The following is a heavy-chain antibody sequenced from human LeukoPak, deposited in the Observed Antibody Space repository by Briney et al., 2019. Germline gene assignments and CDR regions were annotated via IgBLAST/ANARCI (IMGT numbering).Heavy chain of an antibody. V-gene: IGHV3-30*18. Sequence: PGGSLRLSCAASGFTFSSYWMSWVRQAPGKGLEWVAVISYDGSNKYYADSVRGRFTISRDNSKNTLYLQMDSLKTEDTAMYYCAKGREMSTTPYDYWGQGTLVTVSS. CDR3: AKGREMSTTPYDY. CDR1: GFTFSSYW. D-gene: IGHD5-24*01. J-gene: IGHJ4*02. CDR2: ISYDGSNK.